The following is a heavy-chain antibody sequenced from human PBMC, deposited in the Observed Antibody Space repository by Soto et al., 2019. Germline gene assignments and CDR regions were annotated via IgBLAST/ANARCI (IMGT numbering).Heavy chain of an antibody. J-gene: IGHJ5*02. CDR2: ISSSGGLA. D-gene: IGHD1-26*01. CDR3: ATGAIYYEA. V-gene: IGHV3-11*01. CDR1: GFAFGHND. Sequence: GGSLRLSCAVSGFAFGHNDMPWIRQAPGKGLERVSDISSSGGLAYYADSVKGRFTVSTDNAKKSLYLQIDSMRAEETGVYHCATGAIYYEAWGKGNRVTVSS.